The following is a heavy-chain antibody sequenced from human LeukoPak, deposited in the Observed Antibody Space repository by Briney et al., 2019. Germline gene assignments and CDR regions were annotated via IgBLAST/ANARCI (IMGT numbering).Heavy chain of an antibody. D-gene: IGHD3-10*01. CDR1: GFTFSSTW. J-gene: IGHJ4*02. CDR2: ISNSGSTI. V-gene: IGHV3-48*04. Sequence: GGPLRLSCTASGFTFSSTWMHWVRQAPGKGLEWVSYISNSGSTIYYADSVKGRFTISRDNAKSSLYLQMNSLTAADTAVYYCARQYHYYGSGTLDYWGQGTLVTVSS. CDR3: ARQYHYYGSGTLDY.